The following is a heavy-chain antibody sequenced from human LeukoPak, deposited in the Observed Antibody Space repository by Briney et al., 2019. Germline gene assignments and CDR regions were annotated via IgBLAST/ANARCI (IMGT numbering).Heavy chain of an antibody. CDR1: GFTFSSYA. CDR2: ISGSGGST. D-gene: IGHD5-12*01. Sequence: GGSLRLSCAAPGFTFSSYAMSWVRQAPGKGLEWVSAISGSGGSTYYADSVKGRFTISRDNSKNTLYLQMNSLRAEDTAVYYCAKDSSRVATLSDFDDWGQGTLVTVSS. CDR3: AKDSSRVATLSDFDD. J-gene: IGHJ4*02. V-gene: IGHV3-23*01.